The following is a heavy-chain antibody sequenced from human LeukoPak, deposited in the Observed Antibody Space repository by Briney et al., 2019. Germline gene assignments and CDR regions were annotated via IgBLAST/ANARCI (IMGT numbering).Heavy chain of an antibody. Sequence: PGGSLRLSCAASGFTFSSYAMSWVRQAPGKGLEWVSAISGSGGSTYYADSVKGRFTISRDNSKNTLYLQMNSLRAEDTAVYYCAKDSWDSYGYGGYDPFDIWGQGTMVTVSS. CDR1: GFTFSSYA. V-gene: IGHV3-23*01. CDR3: AKDSWDSYGYGGYDPFDI. D-gene: IGHD5-18*01. J-gene: IGHJ3*02. CDR2: ISGSGGST.